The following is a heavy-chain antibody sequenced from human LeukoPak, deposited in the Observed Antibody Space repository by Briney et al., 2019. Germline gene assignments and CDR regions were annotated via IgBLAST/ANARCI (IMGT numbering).Heavy chain of an antibody. CDR3: ARDEADIVVVPAARSHAFDI. V-gene: IGHV1-69*06. D-gene: IGHD2-2*01. CDR2: IIPIFCTE. J-gene: IGHJ3*02. Sequence: SVQVSCLACGGTFSSYAIRGVRQPPAQGLEWMGGIIPIFCTENYAQKFQGRVTITADKSTSTAYMELSSLRSEDTAVYYCARDEADIVVVPAARSHAFDIWGQGTKVTVSS. CDR1: GGTFSSYA.